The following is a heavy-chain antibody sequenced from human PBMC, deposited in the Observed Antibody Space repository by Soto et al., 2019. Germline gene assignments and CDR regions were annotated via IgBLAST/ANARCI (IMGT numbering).Heavy chain of an antibody. CDR2: IRSDGSST. CDR3: ARDHSPYYYGSGIFH. D-gene: IGHD3-10*01. Sequence: EVQLVESGGGLVQPGGSLRLSCAASGFTFSSYWMHWVRQAPGKGLVWVSRIRSDGSSTSYADSVKGRFTISRDNAKNTLYLQMNSLRAEDTAVYYCARDHSPYYYGSGIFHWGQGTLVTVSS. CDR1: GFTFSSYW. V-gene: IGHV3-74*01. J-gene: IGHJ4*02.